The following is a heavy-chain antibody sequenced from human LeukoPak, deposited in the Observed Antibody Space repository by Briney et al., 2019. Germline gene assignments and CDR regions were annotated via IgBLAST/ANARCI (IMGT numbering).Heavy chain of an antibody. CDR3: ASWIGYGAPGYFDY. D-gene: IGHD4-17*01. V-gene: IGHV4-34*01. CDR1: GGSFSGYY. Sequence: SETLSLTCAVYGGSFSGYYWSWIRQPPGKGLEWIGEINHCGSTNYNPSLKSRVTISVDTSKNQFSLKLSSVTAADTAVYYCASWIGYGAPGYFDYWGQGTLVTVSS. CDR2: INHCGST. J-gene: IGHJ4*02.